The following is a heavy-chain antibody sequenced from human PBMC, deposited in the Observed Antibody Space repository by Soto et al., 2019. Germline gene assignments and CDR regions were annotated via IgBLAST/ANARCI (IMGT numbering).Heavy chain of an antibody. CDR3: ARAYGGNVFDY. CDR2: INHSGST. D-gene: IGHD4-17*01. J-gene: IGHJ4*02. CDR1: GGSFSGYY. V-gene: IGHV4-34*01. Sequence: QVQLQQWGAGLLKPSETLSLTCAVYGGSFSGYYWSWIRQPPGKGLEWIGEINHSGSTNYNPSLKSRVTISVDTSENQFSLKLSSVTAADTAVYYCARAYGGNVFDYWGQGTLVTVSS.